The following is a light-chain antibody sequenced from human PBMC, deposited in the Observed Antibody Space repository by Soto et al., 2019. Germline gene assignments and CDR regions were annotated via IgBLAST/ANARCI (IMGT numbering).Light chain of an antibody. J-gene: IGKJ1*01. CDR2: GAS. CDR3: QQYGSSHRT. Sequence: EIVLTQSPGTLSLSPGERATLSCRASQSVSSSYLAWYQQKPGQAPRLLIYGASSGATGIPDRFSGSGSGTDFTLTISRLEPEDFAVYYCQQYGSSHRTFGQGTKV. CDR1: QSVSSSY. V-gene: IGKV3-20*01.